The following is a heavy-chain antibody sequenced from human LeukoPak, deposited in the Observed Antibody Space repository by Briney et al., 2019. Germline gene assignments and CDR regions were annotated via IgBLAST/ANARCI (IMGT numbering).Heavy chain of an antibody. Sequence: GASVKVSCKASGYTFTSYAMNWVRQAPGQGLEWMGWINTNTGNPTYAQGFTGWFVFSLDTSVSTAYVQISSLEAEDTAVYYCTTTQAVSGYYYFHYWGQGTLVTVSS. CDR3: TTTQAVSGYYYFHY. V-gene: IGHV7-4-1*02. CDR2: INTNTGNP. J-gene: IGHJ4*02. CDR1: GYTFTSYA. D-gene: IGHD5-12*01.